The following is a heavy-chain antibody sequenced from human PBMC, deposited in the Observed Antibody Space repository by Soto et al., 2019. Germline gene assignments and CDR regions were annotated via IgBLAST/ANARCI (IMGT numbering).Heavy chain of an antibody. CDR3: ARWNAEIYYGMDV. D-gene: IGHD1-1*01. CDR2: IVVGSGNT. CDR1: GFTFTSSA. V-gene: IGHV1-58*02. J-gene: IGHJ6*02. Sequence: SVKVSCKASGFTFTSSAMQWVRQARGQRLEWIGWIVVGSGNTNYAQKFQERVTITRDMSTSTAYMELSSLRSEDTAVYYCARWNAEIYYGMDVWGQGTTVTVSS.